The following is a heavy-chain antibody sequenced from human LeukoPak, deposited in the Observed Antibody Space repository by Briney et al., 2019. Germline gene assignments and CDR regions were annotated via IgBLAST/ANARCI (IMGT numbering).Heavy chain of an antibody. V-gene: IGHV7-4-1*02. D-gene: IGHD3-16*02. CDR1: GYTFTSYG. J-gene: IGHJ4*02. CDR3: SRASQPRGELSFPPY. Sequence: ASVKVSCKASGYTFTSYGLNWVRQAPGQGLEWMGWINTNTGNPTDAQGFTGRVVFSLDTSVSTAYLQTSSIHREETAVYSCSRASQPRGELSFPPYWRQRTL. CDR2: INTNTGNP.